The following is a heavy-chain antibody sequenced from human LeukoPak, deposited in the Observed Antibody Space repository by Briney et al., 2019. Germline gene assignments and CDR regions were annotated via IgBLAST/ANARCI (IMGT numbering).Heavy chain of an antibody. J-gene: IGHJ1*01. Sequence: ASVKVSCKASGYTFTSYGISWVRQAPGQGLGWMGWISAYNGNTNYAQKLQGRVTMTTDTSTSTAYMELRSLRSDDTAVYYCARETRGSNVVVVAATAHFQHWGQGTLVTVSS. CDR2: ISAYNGNT. CDR3: ARETRGSNVVVVAATAHFQH. CDR1: GYTFTSYG. D-gene: IGHD2-15*01. V-gene: IGHV1-18*01.